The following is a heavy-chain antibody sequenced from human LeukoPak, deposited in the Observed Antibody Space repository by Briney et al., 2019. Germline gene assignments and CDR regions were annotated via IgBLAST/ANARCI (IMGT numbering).Heavy chain of an antibody. CDR2: FDPEDGET. V-gene: IGHV1-24*01. CDR1: GYTLTELS. J-gene: IGHJ4*02. Sequence: ASVTVSCKVSGYTLTELSMHWVRQAPGKGLEWMGGFDPEDGETIYAQKFQGRVTMTEDTSTDTAYMELSSLRSEDTAVYYCATEDPDIVATSLYYWGQGTLVTVSS. CDR3: ATEDPDIVATSLYY. D-gene: IGHD5-12*01.